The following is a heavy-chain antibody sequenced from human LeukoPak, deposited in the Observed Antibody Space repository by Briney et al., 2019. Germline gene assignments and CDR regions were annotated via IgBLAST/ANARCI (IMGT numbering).Heavy chain of an antibody. CDR2: MNPNSGGT. J-gene: IGHJ4*02. Sequence: GASVKVSCKASGYTLTGHSMHWVRQAPGQGLEWMGWMNPNSGGTKYTRKFQGRVTMTRDTSISTAYMDLSRLTSDDTAMYYCARDKLGLGELSLYDEWGQGTQVTVSS. CDR3: ARDKLGLGELSLYDE. V-gene: IGHV1-2*02. CDR1: GYTLTGHS. D-gene: IGHD3-16*02.